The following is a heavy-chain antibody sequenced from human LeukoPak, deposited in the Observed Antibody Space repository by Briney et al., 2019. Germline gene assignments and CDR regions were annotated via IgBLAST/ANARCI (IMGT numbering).Heavy chain of an antibody. CDR1: GGSISSSSYY. D-gene: IGHD2-8*02. CDR3: ARSLLAFDY. Sequence: SETLSLTCTVSGGSISSSSYYWGWIRQPPGKGLEWIGSFYSKGNTYYNPSLKSPVTISVDTSKNQFSLKVSSVTAADTAVYYCARSLLAFDYWGQGTLATVSS. J-gene: IGHJ4*02. CDR2: FYSKGNT. V-gene: IGHV4-39*01.